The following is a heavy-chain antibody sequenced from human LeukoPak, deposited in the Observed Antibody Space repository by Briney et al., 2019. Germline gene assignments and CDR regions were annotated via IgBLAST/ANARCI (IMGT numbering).Heavy chain of an antibody. CDR3: AKNAGPLGFGDYYYMDV. D-gene: IGHD3-10*01. CDR2: IYFSGTT. CDR1: GGPIYSSSYY. J-gene: IGHJ6*03. V-gene: IGHV4-39*02. Sequence: PSETLSLTCSVSGGPIYSSSYYWGWIRQPPGRGLEWIASIYFSGTTHYNPSLKSRTTISLDTSRNYFSLNLNSVTTADTAVYYCAKNAGPLGFGDYYYMDVWGKGITVTVSS.